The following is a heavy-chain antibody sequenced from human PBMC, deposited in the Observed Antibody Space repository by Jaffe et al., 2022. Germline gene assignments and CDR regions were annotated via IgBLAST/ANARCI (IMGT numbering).Heavy chain of an antibody. CDR2: IKQDGSEK. CDR1: GFTFSSYW. Sequence: EVQLVESGGGLVQPGGSLRLSCAASGFTFSSYWMSWVRQAPGKGLEWVANIKQDGSEKNYVDSVKGRFTISRDNAKNSLYLQMNSLRAEDTAVYYCASPSSMVRGVIFDYWGQGTLVTVSS. V-gene: IGHV3-7*05. CDR3: ASPSSMVRGVIFDY. J-gene: IGHJ4*02. D-gene: IGHD3-10*01.